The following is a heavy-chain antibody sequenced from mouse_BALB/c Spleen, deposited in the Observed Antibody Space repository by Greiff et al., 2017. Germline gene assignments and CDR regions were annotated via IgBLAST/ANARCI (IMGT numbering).Heavy chain of an antibody. J-gene: IGHJ4*01. CDR3: ARYGYSYYYAMDY. CDR1: GDSITSGY. Sequence: EGQLQESGPSLVKPSQTLSLTCSVTGDSITSGYWNWIRKFPGNKLEYMGYISYSGSTYYNPSLKSRISITRDTSKNQYYLQLNSVTTEDTATYYCARYGYSYYYAMDYWGQGTSVTVSS. V-gene: IGHV3-8*02. CDR2: ISYSGST. D-gene: IGHD2-3*01.